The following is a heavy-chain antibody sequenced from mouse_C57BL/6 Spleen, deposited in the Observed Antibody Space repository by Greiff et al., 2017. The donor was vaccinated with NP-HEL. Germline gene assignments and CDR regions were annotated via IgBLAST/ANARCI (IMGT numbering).Heavy chain of an antibody. CDR2: IRNKANGYTT. CDR3: ASSLYYGNYYAMDY. V-gene: IGHV7-3*01. Sequence: VQLKESGGGLVQPGGSLSLSCAASGFTFTDYYMSWVRQPPGKALEWLGFIRNKANGYTTEYSASVKGRFTISRDNYQSILYLQMNALRAEDSATYYCASSLYYGNYYAMDYWGQGTSVTVSS. CDR1: GFTFTDYY. J-gene: IGHJ4*01. D-gene: IGHD2-1*01.